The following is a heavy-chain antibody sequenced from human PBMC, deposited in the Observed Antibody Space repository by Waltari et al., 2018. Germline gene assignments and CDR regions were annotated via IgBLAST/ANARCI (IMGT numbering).Heavy chain of an antibody. J-gene: IGHJ4*02. CDR2: IIPICGTA. D-gene: IGHD1-26*01. CDR3: ARSSPVGATTEGFDY. CDR1: GGTFSSYA. Sequence: QVQLVQSGAEVKKPGSSVKVSCKASGGTFSSYAISWVRQAPGQGLEWRGRIIPICGTANYEQKFQGRVTITADKSTSTAYMELSSLRSEDTAVYYCARSSPVGATTEGFDYWGQGTLVTVSS. V-gene: IGHV1-69*08.